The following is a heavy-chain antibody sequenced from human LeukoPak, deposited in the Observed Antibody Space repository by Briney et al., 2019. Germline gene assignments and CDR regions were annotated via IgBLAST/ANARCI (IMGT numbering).Heavy chain of an antibody. D-gene: IGHD3-22*01. Sequence: PGGSLRLSCAASGFTFSSYGMHWVRQAPGKGLEWVAFIRYDGSNKYYADSVKGRFTISRDNSKNTLYLQMNSLRAEDTAVYYCAKDLYYDSSGGLDCWGQGTLVTVSS. CDR2: IRYDGSNK. J-gene: IGHJ4*02. CDR3: AKDLYYDSSGGLDC. V-gene: IGHV3-30*02. CDR1: GFTFSSYG.